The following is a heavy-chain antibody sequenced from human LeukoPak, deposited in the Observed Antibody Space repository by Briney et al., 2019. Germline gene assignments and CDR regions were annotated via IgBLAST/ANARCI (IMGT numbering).Heavy chain of an antibody. CDR3: ARDHDFWSVTDY. Sequence: PGGSLRLSCAASGFTFSTYTMNWVRQGPGKGLEWVSSISSSGNYIYYADSVKGRFTISRDNAKNSLYLQMNSLRAEDTAVYYCARDHDFWSVTDYWGQGTLVTVSS. D-gene: IGHD3-3*01. CDR2: ISSSGNYI. V-gene: IGHV3-21*01. J-gene: IGHJ4*02. CDR1: GFTFSTYT.